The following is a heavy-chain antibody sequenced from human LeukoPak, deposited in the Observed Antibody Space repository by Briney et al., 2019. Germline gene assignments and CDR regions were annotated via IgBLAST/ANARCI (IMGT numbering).Heavy chain of an antibody. CDR3: ARRSAVGHFDY. V-gene: IGHV4-59*08. Sequence: PSETLSLTCTVSGGSISSYYWSWIRQPPGKGLEWIGYIYYSGSTNYNPSLKSRVTISVDTSKNQFSLKLSSVTAADTAVYYCARRSAVGHFDYWGHGTLVTVSS. CDR2: IYYSGST. J-gene: IGHJ4*01. D-gene: IGHD6-13*01. CDR1: GGSISSYY.